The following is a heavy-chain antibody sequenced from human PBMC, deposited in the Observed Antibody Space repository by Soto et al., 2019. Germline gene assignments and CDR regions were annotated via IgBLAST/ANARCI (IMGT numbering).Heavy chain of an antibody. CDR1: GGTFSSYT. J-gene: IGHJ4*02. CDR3: ARDSATPFDY. CDR2: IIPILGIA. V-gene: IGHV1-69*08. D-gene: IGHD2-15*01. Sequence: QVQLVQSGAEVKKPGSSVKVSCKASGGTFSSYTISWVRQAPGQGLEWMGRIIPILGIANYAQKFQGRVTITADKSTSTAYRELSRLRSEDTAVYYCARDSATPFDYWGQGTLVTVSS.